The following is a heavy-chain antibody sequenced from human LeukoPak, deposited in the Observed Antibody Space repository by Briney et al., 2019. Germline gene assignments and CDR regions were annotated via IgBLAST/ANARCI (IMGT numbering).Heavy chain of an antibody. CDR1: GFIFDDYA. J-gene: IGHJ4*02. Sequence: GGSLRLSCAASGFIFDDYAMHWVRQAPGKGLEWVSGISWDSDSIDYADSVKGRFTISRDNAKNSLYLQMNSLRAEDTALYYCARDAYCGGDCYSGASDYWGQGTLVTVSS. V-gene: IGHV3-9*01. CDR3: ARDAYCGGDCYSGASDY. CDR2: ISWDSDSI. D-gene: IGHD2-21*02.